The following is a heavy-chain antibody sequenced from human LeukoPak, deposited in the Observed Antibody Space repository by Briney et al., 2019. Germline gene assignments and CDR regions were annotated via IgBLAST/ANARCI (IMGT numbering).Heavy chain of an antibody. D-gene: IGHD3-16*02. CDR2: INSDGSSV. CDR1: GFTFSSYW. V-gene: IGHV3-74*01. Sequence: GGSLRLSCAASGFTFSSYWMHWVRQSPGKGLVWVSRINSDGSSVSYADSVKGRFTISRDNAKNTLYLQMNSLRAEDTAVYYCARVGIHKTKYYFDYWRQGTLVTVSS. CDR3: ARVGIHKTKYYFDY. J-gene: IGHJ4*02.